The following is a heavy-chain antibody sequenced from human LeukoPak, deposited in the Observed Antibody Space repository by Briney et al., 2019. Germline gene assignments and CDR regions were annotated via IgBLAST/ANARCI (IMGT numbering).Heavy chain of an antibody. CDR3: ARLTYYYGSGSYWSYFDY. V-gene: IGHV4-59*08. CDR1: GGSISSYY. J-gene: IGHJ4*02. CDR2: IYYSWST. Sequence: SETLSLTCTVSGGSISSYYWSWIRQPPGKGLEWIGYIYYSWSTNYNPSLKSRVIISVDTPKNQFSLKLSSVTAADTDVYYCARLTYYYGSGSYWSYFDYWGQGTLVTVSS. D-gene: IGHD3-10*01.